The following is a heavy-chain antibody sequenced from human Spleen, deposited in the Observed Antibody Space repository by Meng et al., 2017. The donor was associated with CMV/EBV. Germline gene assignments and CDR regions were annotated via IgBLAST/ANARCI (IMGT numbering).Heavy chain of an antibody. CDR3: ARGVRTIFGLTITYYFDY. V-gene: IGHV1-8*01. CDR2: MKPNSGDT. D-gene: IGHD3-3*01. Sequence: ASVQVSCKASGYTFTSYDIHWVRQATGQGLEWMGWMKPNSGDTGYAKKFQGRVTMTRNTSISTAYMELSSLRSEDSAVYYCARGVRTIFGLTITYYFDYWGQGTLVTVSS. CDR1: GYTFTSYD. J-gene: IGHJ4*02.